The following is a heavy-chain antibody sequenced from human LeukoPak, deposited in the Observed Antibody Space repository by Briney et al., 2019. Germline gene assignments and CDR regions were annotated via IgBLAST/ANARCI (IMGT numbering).Heavy chain of an antibody. D-gene: IGHD3-10*01. CDR3: ARVLDYGSGSHPFDY. CDR2: INPNSGGT. J-gene: IGHJ4*02. CDR1: GYTFTGYY. Sequence: ASVKVSCKASGYTFTGYYMHWVRQAPGQGLEWMGWINPNSGGTNYAQKFQGRVTMTRDTSISTAYMELSRPRSDDTAVYYCARVLDYGSGSHPFDYWGQGTLVTVSS. V-gene: IGHV1-2*02.